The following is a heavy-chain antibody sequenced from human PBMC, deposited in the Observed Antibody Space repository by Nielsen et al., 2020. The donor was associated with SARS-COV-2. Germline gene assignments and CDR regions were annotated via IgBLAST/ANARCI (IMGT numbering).Heavy chain of an antibody. V-gene: IGHV3-21*01. Sequence: GESLKISCAASGFTFSSYSMNWVRQAPGKGLEWVSSISSSSSYIYYADSVKGRFTISRDNAKNSLYLQMNSLRAEDTAVYYCARDYQDCGGDCYSSFDYWGQGTLVTVSS. CDR3: ARDYQDCGGDCYSSFDY. D-gene: IGHD2-21*02. CDR1: GFTFSSYS. CDR2: ISSSSSYI. J-gene: IGHJ4*02.